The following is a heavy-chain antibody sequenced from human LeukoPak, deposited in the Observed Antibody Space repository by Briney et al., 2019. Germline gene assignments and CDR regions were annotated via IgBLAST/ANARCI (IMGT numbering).Heavy chain of an antibody. D-gene: IGHD1-26*01. CDR1: GGSTSSYY. J-gene: IGHJ4*02. Sequence: SETLSLTCTVSGGSTSSYYWSWIRQPPGKGLEWIGYIYYSGSTKHNPSLKSRVTISVDTSKNQFSLKLSSVTAADTAVYYCARDVGATPGYFDYWGQGTLVTVSS. V-gene: IGHV4-59*01. CDR3: ARDVGATPGYFDY. CDR2: IYYSGST.